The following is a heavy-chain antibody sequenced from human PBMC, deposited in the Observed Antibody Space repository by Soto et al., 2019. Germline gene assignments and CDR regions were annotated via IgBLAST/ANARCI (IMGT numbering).Heavy chain of an antibody. CDR1: GDSVSSNSAA. V-gene: IGHV6-1*01. CDR2: TYLRSKWYH. J-gene: IGHJ4*02. Sequence: QVQLQPSGPGLVQPSQTLSLTCAISGDSVSSNSAAWNWIRQSPSGGLEWLGRTYLRSKWYHDYALSVKSRRTIDPDTSKNQCSLQLTSVTPEDTAVYYCARDYNGFDFWGQGTLVTVSS. D-gene: IGHD1-1*01. CDR3: ARDYNGFDF.